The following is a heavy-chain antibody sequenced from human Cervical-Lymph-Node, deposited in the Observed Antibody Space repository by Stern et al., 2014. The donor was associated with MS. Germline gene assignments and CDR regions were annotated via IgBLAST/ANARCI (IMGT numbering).Heavy chain of an antibody. CDR3: ATAGPAFWFDP. J-gene: IGHJ5*02. Sequence: VQLVQSEAEVKKPGASVRLSCKASGYVFTAYYIHWVRQAPGQGLEWIGRINPNTGETDYEQNFQGRVTMSRDRSITTAYMELSSLGSDDTATYYCATAGPAFWFDPWGQGTLVTVSS. V-gene: IGHV1-2*06. CDR2: INPNTGET. D-gene: IGHD3-3*02. CDR1: GYVFTAYY.